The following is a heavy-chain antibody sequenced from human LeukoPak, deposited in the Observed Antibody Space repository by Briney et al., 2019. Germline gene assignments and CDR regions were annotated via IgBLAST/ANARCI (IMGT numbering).Heavy chain of an antibody. CDR3: AKDGPYSGSYGFDY. CDR2: ISYDGTNK. V-gene: IGHV3-30*18. D-gene: IGHD1-26*01. J-gene: IGHJ4*02. CDR1: GLTFKNYG. Sequence: GGSLRLSCAASGLTFKNYGMHWVRQAPGKGLEWVAIISYDGTNKYYADSVKGRFTISRDNSKNTLYLQMNSLRAEDTAVYYCAKDGPYSGSYGFDYWGQGTLVTVSS.